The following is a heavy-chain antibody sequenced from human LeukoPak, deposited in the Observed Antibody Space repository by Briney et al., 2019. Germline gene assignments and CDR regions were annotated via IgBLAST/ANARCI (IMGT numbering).Heavy chain of an antibody. CDR3: ARGTYSSIPFDY. J-gene: IGHJ4*02. CDR2: IYYSGST. CDR1: GGSISSGGYY. D-gene: IGHD6-13*01. V-gene: IGHV4-31*03. Sequence: SETLSLTCTVSGGSISSGGYYWSWIRQHPGKGLEWIGYIYYSGSTYYNPSLKSRVTISVDTSKNQFSLKLSSVTAADTAVYYCARGTYSSIPFDYWGQGTLVTVSS.